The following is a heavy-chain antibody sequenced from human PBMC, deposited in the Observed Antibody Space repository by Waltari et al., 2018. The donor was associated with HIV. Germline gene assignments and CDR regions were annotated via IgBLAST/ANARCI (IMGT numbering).Heavy chain of an antibody. CDR2: ISSSSSNI. Sequence: EVQLVESGGGLVQPGGSLRLSCAASGFTFSSYSMNWVSQAPGKGLEGVSYISSSSSNIYYAVSVKGRFTISLDNAKNSLYLQMDSLRAEDTAVYYCAREWVTVTSFYYYYGMDVWGQGTTVTVSS. J-gene: IGHJ6*02. CDR3: AREWVTVTSFYYYYGMDV. CDR1: GFTFSSYS. D-gene: IGHD4-4*01. V-gene: IGHV3-48*01.